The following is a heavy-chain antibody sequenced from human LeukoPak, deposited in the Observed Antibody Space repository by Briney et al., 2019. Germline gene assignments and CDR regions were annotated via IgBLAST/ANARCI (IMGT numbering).Heavy chain of an antibody. V-gene: IGHV5-10-1*01. J-gene: IGHJ6*02. Sequence: GASLRISCKGSGYRFTTYWITWVRQMPGKGLEWMGTIDPRDSYINYSPPFQGHVTISSDKSISTAYLQWSSLKASDTAMYYCARGYCSSATCYGDYYYGMDVWGQGTTVTVSS. CDR2: IDPRDSYI. CDR3: ARGYCSSATCYGDYYYGMDV. D-gene: IGHD2-2*01. CDR1: GYRFTTYW.